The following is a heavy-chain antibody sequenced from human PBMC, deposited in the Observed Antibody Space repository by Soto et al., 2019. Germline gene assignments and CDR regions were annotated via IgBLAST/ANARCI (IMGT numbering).Heavy chain of an antibody. V-gene: IGHV5-51*01. D-gene: IGHD5-12*01. CDR1: GYSFTTYW. Sequence: GESLKISCKGSGYSFTTYWLAWVRQMPGKGLEYMGIIFPGDSDTRYSPSFQGQVTISADKSINTAYLQWTSLKASDTAIYYCARARVSTPRLEDPFAVWGQGTMVTVSS. J-gene: IGHJ3*01. CDR3: ARARVSTPRLEDPFAV. CDR2: IFPGDSDT.